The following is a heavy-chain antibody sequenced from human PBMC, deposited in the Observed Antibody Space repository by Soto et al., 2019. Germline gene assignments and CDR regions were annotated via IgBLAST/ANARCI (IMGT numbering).Heavy chain of an antibody. CDR2: IKSKTYGGTT. Sequence: EVQLVESGGGLVKPGGSLRLSCAASGFTFSNAWMSWVRQAPGKGLEWVGRIKSKTYGGTTDYAAPVKGRFTISRDDSKNTLYLQMNSLKTEDTAVYYCTTDNRYYDFWSGYYDYYYYYMDVWGKGTTVTVSS. V-gene: IGHV3-15*01. CDR3: TTDNRYYDFWSGYYDYYYYYMDV. D-gene: IGHD3-3*01. CDR1: GFTFSNAW. J-gene: IGHJ6*03.